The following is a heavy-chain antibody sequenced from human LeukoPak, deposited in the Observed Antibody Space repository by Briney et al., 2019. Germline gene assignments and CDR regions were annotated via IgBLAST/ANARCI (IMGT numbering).Heavy chain of an antibody. CDR1: GFTFSSYW. Sequence: GGSLRLSCAASGFTFSSYWMSWVRQAPGKGLEWVANIKQDGSEKYYVDSVKGRFTISRDNAKNSLYLQMNSLRAEDTAVYYCARDRGGAGYGDYDYYYYYGMDVWAKGPRSPSP. D-gene: IGHD4-17*01. J-gene: IGHJ6*02. V-gene: IGHV3-7*01. CDR3: ARDRGGAGYGDYDYYYYYGMDV. CDR2: IKQDGSEK.